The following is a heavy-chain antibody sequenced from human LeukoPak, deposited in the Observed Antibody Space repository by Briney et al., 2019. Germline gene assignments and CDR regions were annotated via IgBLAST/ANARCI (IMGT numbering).Heavy chain of an antibody. CDR1: GYTLTELS. CDR3: ATDLASIAAAGNSDY. Sequence: ASVKVSCKVSGYTLTELSMHWVRQAPGKGLEWMGGFDPEDGETIYAQKFQGRATMTEDTSTDTAYMELSSLRSEDTAVYYCATDLASIAAAGNSDYWGQGTLVTVSS. CDR2: FDPEDGET. V-gene: IGHV1-24*01. D-gene: IGHD6-13*01. J-gene: IGHJ4*02.